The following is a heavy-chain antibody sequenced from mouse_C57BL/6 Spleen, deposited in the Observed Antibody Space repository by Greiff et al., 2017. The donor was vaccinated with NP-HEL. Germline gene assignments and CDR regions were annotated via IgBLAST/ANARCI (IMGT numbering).Heavy chain of an antibody. J-gene: IGHJ4*01. D-gene: IGHD2-3*01. CDR2: IDPSDSYT. V-gene: IGHV1-69*01. CDR3: ARIYDGYYYYAMDY. CDR1: GYTFTSYW. Sequence: QVQLKQPGAELVMPGASVKLSCKASGYTFTSYWMHWVKQRPGQGLEWIGEIDPSDSYTNYNQKFKGKSTLTVDKSSSTAYMQLSSLTSEDSAVYYCARIYDGYYYYAMDYWGQGTSVTVSS.